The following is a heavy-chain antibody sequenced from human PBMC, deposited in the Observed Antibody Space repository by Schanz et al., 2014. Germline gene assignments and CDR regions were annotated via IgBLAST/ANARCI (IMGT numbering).Heavy chain of an antibody. CDR2: IGYLGDT. CDR1: GFTLSNSD. CDR3: ARGTDWNLHY. J-gene: IGHJ4*02. D-gene: IGHD1-1*01. Sequence: VQLVESGGGVVQPGRSLRLSCAASGFTLSNSDMHWVRQGTGKGLEWVSTIGYLGDTYYPDSVKGRFTVSRDSGQNSLYLQMTSLRAGYTAVYYCARGTDWNLHYWGQGALVTVAS. V-gene: IGHV3-13*01.